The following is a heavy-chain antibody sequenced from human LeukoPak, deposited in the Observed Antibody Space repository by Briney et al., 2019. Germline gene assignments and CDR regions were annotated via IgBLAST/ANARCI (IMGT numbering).Heavy chain of an antibody. CDR1: GFTFSSYG. CDR2: ISGSGGST. J-gene: IGHJ4*02. V-gene: IGHV3-23*01. D-gene: IGHD1-26*01. CDR3: AKAMGATLFDY. Sequence: GGTLRLSCAASGFTFSSYGMSWVRQAPGKGLEWVSAISGSGGSTYYADSVKGRFTISRDNSKNTLYLQMNSLRAGDTAVYYCAKAMGATLFDYWGQGTLVTVSS.